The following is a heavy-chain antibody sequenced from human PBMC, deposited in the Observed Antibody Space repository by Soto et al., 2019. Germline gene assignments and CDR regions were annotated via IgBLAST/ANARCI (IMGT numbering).Heavy chain of an antibody. Sequence: GGSLRLSCAASGFTFSNAWMNWVRQAPGKGLEWVGRIKSKTDGGTIDYAAPVKGRFTISRDDSKNTLYLQMNSLKTEDTAVYYCTTRTGGSYDYYYYYGMDVWGQGTTVTVSS. CDR2: IKSKTDGGTI. V-gene: IGHV3-15*07. D-gene: IGHD1-26*01. J-gene: IGHJ6*02. CDR1: GFTFSNAW. CDR3: TTRTGGSYDYYYYYGMDV.